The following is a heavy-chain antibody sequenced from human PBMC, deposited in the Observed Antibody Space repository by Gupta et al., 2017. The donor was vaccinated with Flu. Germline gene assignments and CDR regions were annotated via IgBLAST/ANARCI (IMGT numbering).Heavy chain of an antibody. V-gene: IGHV4-39*02. CDR3: SSPSMGIFDLDF. J-gene: IGHJ4*02. CDR2: ISDNGSN. D-gene: IGHD3-10*01. Sequence: GWIGQPPGKGLEWIATISDNGSNDFNPSFMNRRAIFLDAHEKHFFLLLSSVTGADSTIYYCSSPSMGIFDLDFWGQGTLVTVSS.